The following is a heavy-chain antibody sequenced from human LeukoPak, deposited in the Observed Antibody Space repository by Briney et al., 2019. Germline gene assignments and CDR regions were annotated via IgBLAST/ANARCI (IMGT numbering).Heavy chain of an antibody. Sequence: GGSLRLSCAASGFTFSSYSMNWVRQAPGKGLEWVSSISSSSYIYYADSVKGRFTISRDNAKNSLYLQMNSLRAEDTAVYYCARKEVLLWFGDSRGYFDYWGQGTLVTVSS. CDR2: ISSSSYI. CDR1: GFTFSSYS. J-gene: IGHJ4*02. CDR3: ARKEVLLWFGDSRGYFDY. D-gene: IGHD3-10*01. V-gene: IGHV3-21*01.